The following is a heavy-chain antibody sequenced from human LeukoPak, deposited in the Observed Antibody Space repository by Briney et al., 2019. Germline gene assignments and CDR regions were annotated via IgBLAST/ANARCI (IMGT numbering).Heavy chain of an antibody. CDR3: ARDRGWFRGRTYYFDY. CDR1: GFTSSNYW. J-gene: IGHJ4*02. D-gene: IGHD6-19*01. V-gene: IGHV3-7*04. CDR2: IKQDGSEK. Sequence: GGSLRLSCTASGFTSSNYWMSWVRQTPGKGLEGVANIKQDGSEKYYVDSVKGRFTISRDNAKNSLYLQMNSLRAEDTAVYYCARDRGWFRGRTYYFDYWGQGTLVTVSS.